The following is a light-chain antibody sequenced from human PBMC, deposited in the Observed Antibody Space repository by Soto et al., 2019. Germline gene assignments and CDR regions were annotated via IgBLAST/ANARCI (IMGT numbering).Light chain of an antibody. CDR3: QQRYNWPLT. Sequence: ETVMTQSPATLSVSPGERATLSCRANQGVSDYLAWYQQKPGQAPRLLIYDASDRATGIPDRFSGRGSGTDFTLTISSLEPEDFAVYYCQQRYNWPLTFGGGTKVDIK. J-gene: IGKJ4*01. CDR1: QGVSDY. V-gene: IGKV3D-11*01. CDR2: DAS.